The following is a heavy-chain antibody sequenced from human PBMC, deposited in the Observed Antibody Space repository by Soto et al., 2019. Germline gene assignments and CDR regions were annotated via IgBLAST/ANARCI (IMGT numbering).Heavy chain of an antibody. Sequence: ASVKVSCKASGYGFTTFGLNWVRQAPGQGLEWMGWISGYNGQTIYAQKVQGRVTMTTDTSTSTAYMELRSLRSDDTAVYYCAREIAEVLSETDPYYYMDVWGKGTSVNVSS. D-gene: IGHD3-16*02. CDR2: ISGYNGQT. V-gene: IGHV1-18*01. CDR3: AREIAEVLSETDPYYYMDV. J-gene: IGHJ6*03. CDR1: GYGFTTFG.